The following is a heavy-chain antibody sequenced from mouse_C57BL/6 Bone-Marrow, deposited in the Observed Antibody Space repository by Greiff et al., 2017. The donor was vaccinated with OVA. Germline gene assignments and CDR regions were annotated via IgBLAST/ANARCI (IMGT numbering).Heavy chain of an antibody. D-gene: IGHD1-1*01. CDR1: GYTFTSYG. J-gene: IGHJ1*03. Sequence: VKLSCKASGYTFTSYGISWVKQRTGQGLEWIGEIYPRSGNTYYNEKFKGKATLTADKSSSTAYMELRSLTSEDSAVYFCHYYGSSYGYFDVWGTGTTVTVSS. V-gene: IGHV1-81*01. CDR3: HYYGSSYGYFDV. CDR2: IYPRSGNT.